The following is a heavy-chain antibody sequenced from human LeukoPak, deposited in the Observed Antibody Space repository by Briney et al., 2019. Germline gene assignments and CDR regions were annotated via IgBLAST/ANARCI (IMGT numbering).Heavy chain of an antibody. CDR1: GYTFTGNY. D-gene: IGHD1-14*01. Sequence: ASVKVSCKASGYTFTGNYMHGVRHAPGQGLEWMGWINPNSGDTNYAQKFQGRVTMTRDTSSSTAYVELSGLRSDDTAVYYCARVPGNDWFDPWGQGTLVTVSS. CDR3: ARVPGNDWFDP. V-gene: IGHV1-2*02. CDR2: INPNSGDT. J-gene: IGHJ5*02.